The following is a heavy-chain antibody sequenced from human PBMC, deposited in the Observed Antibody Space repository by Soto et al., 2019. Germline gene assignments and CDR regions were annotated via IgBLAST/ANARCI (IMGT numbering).Heavy chain of an antibody. J-gene: IGHJ5*02. CDR1: GGTFSSYA. CDR3: AEVVVVAATNWFDP. Sequence: SVKVSCKASGGTFSSYAISWVRQAPGQGLEWMGGIIPIFGTANYAQKFQGRVTITADESTSTAYMELSSLRSEDTAVYYCAEVVVVAATNWFDPWGQGTLVTVSS. D-gene: IGHD2-15*01. V-gene: IGHV1-69*13. CDR2: IIPIFGTA.